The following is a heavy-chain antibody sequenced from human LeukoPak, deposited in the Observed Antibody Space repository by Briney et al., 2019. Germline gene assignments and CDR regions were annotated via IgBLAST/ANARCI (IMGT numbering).Heavy chain of an antibody. V-gene: IGHV3-21*01. J-gene: IGHJ5*01. CDR2: ISSSSSYI. Sequence: GGSLRLSCAASGFTFSSYSMNWVRQAPGKGLEWVSSISSSSSYIYYADSVKGRFTISRDNAKNSLYLHMNSLRAEDTAVYYCVRDHLLIDDKSNWFDSWGQGTLVTVSS. CDR1: GFTFSSYS. CDR3: VRDHLLIDDKSNWFDS. D-gene: IGHD2-15*01.